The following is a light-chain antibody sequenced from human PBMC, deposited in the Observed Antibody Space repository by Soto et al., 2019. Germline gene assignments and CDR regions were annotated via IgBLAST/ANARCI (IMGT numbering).Light chain of an antibody. CDR2: DAS. CDR1: QSVSSN. J-gene: IGKJ4*01. CDR3: QKYNNWPL. Sequence: EIVMTQSPATLSVSPGERATLSCRASQSVSSNLAWYQQKPGQAPRLVIYDASTRATGIPARFSGSGSGTEFTLTISSLQSEDFALYYCQKYNNWPLFGGGTKVDIK. V-gene: IGKV3-15*01.